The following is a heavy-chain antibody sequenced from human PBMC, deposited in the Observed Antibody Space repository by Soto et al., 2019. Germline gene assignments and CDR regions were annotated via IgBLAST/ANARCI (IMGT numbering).Heavy chain of an antibody. J-gene: IGHJ4*02. CDR2: ISGGALSS. V-gene: IGHV3-23*01. CDR1: GFTFSKYA. Sequence: GGSLRLSCAGSGFTFSKYAMHWVRQAPGKGLEWVSAISGGALSSYYVDSLKGRFTISRDNSKNTVFLQMNSLRAEDTAVYYCAKGVGGPNFQYYFDSWGQGTPVTVSS. D-gene: IGHD1-26*01. CDR3: AKGVGGPNFQYYFDS.